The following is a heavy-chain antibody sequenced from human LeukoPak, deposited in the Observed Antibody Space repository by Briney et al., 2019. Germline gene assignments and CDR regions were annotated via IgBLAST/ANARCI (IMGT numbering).Heavy chain of an antibody. CDR2: PNDSGST. CDR3: ARGLCTYDFWSCYNNWFDP. J-gene: IGHJ5*02. CDR1: TGTFCCFY. V-gene: IGHV4-34*01. D-gene: IGHD3-3*01. Sequence: SETLSFNSAGYTGTFCCFYWIRNRQRPGNELKGIVEPNDSGSTNYNPSLKSRVTISVDTSKNQFSLKLSSVTAADTAVYYCARGLCTYDFWSCYNNWFDPWGQGTLVTVSS.